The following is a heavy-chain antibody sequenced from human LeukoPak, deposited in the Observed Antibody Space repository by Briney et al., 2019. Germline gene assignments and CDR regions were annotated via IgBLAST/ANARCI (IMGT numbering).Heavy chain of an antibody. CDR1: GFTFSSYS. D-gene: IGHD2-15*01. Sequence: GGSLRLSCAATGFTFSSYSMNWVRQAPGKGLEWVSSISSSSSYIYYADSVKGRFTISRDNAKNSLYLQMNSLRAEDTAVYYCARDTSGGSCIKCYYYYMDVWGKGTTVTVSS. J-gene: IGHJ6*03. CDR2: ISSSSSYI. CDR3: ARDTSGGSCIKCYYYYMDV. V-gene: IGHV3-21*01.